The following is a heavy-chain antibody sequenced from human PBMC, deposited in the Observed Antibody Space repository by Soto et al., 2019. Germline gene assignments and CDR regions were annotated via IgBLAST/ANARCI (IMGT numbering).Heavy chain of an antibody. CDR2: ISSSGSTI. CDR3: ARGLLVAGYYYYGMDV. Sequence: SGGSLRLSCAASGFTFSSYEMNWVRQAPGKGLEWVSYISSSGSTIYYADSVKGRFTISRDNAKNSLYLQMNSLRAEDTAVYYCARGLLVAGYYYYGMDVWGQGTTVTVSS. D-gene: IGHD6-19*01. J-gene: IGHJ6*02. V-gene: IGHV3-48*03. CDR1: GFTFSSYE.